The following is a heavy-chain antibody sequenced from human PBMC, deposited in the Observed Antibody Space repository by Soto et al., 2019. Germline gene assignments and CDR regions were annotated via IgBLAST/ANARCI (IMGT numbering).Heavy chain of an antibody. D-gene: IGHD2-15*01. Sequence: GGSLRLPCAASGFTFSSYSMNWVRQAPGKGLEWVSYISSSSSTIYYADSVKGRFTISRDNAKNSLYLQMNSLRAEDTAVYYCARVRRTPVDYWGQGTLVTVSS. CDR2: ISSSSSTI. J-gene: IGHJ4*02. V-gene: IGHV3-48*01. CDR1: GFTFSSYS. CDR3: ARVRRTPVDY.